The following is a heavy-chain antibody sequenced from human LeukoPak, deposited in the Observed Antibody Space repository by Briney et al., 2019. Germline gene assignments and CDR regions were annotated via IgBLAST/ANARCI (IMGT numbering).Heavy chain of an antibody. Sequence: GGSLRLSCAASGFTFSSYGMHWVRQAPGKGLEWVAVIWYDGSDKYYADSVKGRFTISRDNSKNTLYLQMNSLRAEDTAVYYCARDHYDSSGYYYAQTYNWFDPWGQGTLVTVSS. CDR2: IWYDGSDK. D-gene: IGHD3-22*01. J-gene: IGHJ5*02. CDR3: ARDHYDSSGYYYAQTYNWFDP. V-gene: IGHV3-33*01. CDR1: GFTFSSYG.